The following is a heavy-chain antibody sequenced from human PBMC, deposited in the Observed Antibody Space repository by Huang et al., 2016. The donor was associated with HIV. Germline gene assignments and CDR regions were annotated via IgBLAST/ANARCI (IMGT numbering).Heavy chain of an antibody. CDR1: GFTFSDYS. CDR3: ARRYNWNYVAHGFDI. D-gene: IGHD1-7*01. Sequence: EVQLVESGGGLVKPGGSLSLSCAASGFTFSDYSMSWVRQAPGKGRQVDSHIRGSSSYIYYVYSVKGRFAISRDNAKNLLFLQMNSLRAEDTAVYYCARRYNWNYVAHGFDIWGQGTMVTVSS. J-gene: IGHJ3*02. CDR2: IRGSSSYI. V-gene: IGHV3-21*01.